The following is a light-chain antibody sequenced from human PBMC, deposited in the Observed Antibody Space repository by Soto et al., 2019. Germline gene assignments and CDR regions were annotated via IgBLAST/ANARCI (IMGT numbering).Light chain of an antibody. J-gene: IGLJ1*01. Sequence: QSVLTQPASVSGCPGQSITISCTGTSSDIGYYNYVSWYQQHPGKAPKVMIYDVSNRPSGVSNRFSGSKSANTASLTISGLQAEDEADYHCSAYTTSSTVVFGSGTKVTVL. V-gene: IGLV2-14*03. CDR2: DVS. CDR1: SSDIGYYNY. CDR3: SAYTTSSTVV.